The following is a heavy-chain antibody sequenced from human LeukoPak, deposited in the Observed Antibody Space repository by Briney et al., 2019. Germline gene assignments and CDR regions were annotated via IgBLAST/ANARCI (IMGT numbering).Heavy chain of an antibody. J-gene: IGHJ4*02. CDR2: ISFSVNTK. Sequence: GGSLRLSCAASGFTFSDYSMNWVRQAPGNGLEWVSYISFSVNTKYYGDSVKGRFTISRDNAKNSLYLHMDSLRAEDTAVYYCARGAYSSGWAYFDHWGQGTLVTVSS. D-gene: IGHD6-19*01. V-gene: IGHV3-48*04. CDR3: ARGAYSSGWAYFDH. CDR1: GFTFSDYS.